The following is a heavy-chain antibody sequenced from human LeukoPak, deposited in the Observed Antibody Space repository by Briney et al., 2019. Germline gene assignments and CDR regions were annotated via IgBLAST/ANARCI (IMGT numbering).Heavy chain of an antibody. V-gene: IGHV4-34*01. Sequence: SETLSLTCAVYGGSLSGYYWSWIRQPPGKGLEWIGEINHSGSTNYNPSLKSRVTISVDTSKNQFSLKLSSVTAADTAVYYCATLGGSSSWSYDYWGQGTLVTVSS. CDR3: ATLGGSSSWSYDY. D-gene: IGHD6-13*01. J-gene: IGHJ4*02. CDR2: INHSGST. CDR1: GGSLSGYY.